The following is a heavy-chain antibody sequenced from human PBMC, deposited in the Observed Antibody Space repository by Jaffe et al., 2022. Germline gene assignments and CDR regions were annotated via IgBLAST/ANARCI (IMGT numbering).Heavy chain of an antibody. CDR1: GYSISSGYY. V-gene: IGHV4-38-2*01. J-gene: IGHJ4*02. Sequence: QVQLQESGPGLVKPSETLSLTCAVSGYSISSGYYWGWIRQPPGKGLEWIGSIYHSGSTYYNPSLKSRVTISVDTSKNQFSLKLSSVTAADTAVYYCARALYSSGLFDYWGQGTLVTVSS. CDR3: ARALYSSGLFDY. D-gene: IGHD6-19*01. CDR2: IYHSGST.